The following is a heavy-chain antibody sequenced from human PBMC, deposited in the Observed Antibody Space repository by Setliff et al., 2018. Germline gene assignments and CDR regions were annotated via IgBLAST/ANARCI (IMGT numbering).Heavy chain of an antibody. V-gene: IGHV4-59*11. CDR3: ARSGDYYGSGSYRLGY. J-gene: IGHJ4*02. Sequence: SETLSLTCTVSGGSISSHYWSWIRQPPGKGLEWIGSIYYSGSTNYNPSLKSRVTISVDTSKNQFSLKLSPVTAADTAVYYCARSGDYYGSGSYRLGYWGQGTLVTVSS. D-gene: IGHD3-10*01. CDR2: IYYSGST. CDR1: GGSISSHY.